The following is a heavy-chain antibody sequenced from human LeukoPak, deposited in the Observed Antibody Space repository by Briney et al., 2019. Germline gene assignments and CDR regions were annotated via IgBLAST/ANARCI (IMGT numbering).Heavy chain of an antibody. CDR3: ARDGYYGSGSYSYYYGMDV. CDR2: ISSSSSYM. Sequence: GGSLRLSCAASGFTFSSYSMNWVRQAPGKGLEWVSSISSSSSYMYYADSVKGRFTISRDNDKNSLYLQMNSLRAEDTAVYYCARDGYYGSGSYSYYYGMDVWGKGTTVTVSS. J-gene: IGHJ6*04. CDR1: GFTFSSYS. V-gene: IGHV3-21*01. D-gene: IGHD3-10*01.